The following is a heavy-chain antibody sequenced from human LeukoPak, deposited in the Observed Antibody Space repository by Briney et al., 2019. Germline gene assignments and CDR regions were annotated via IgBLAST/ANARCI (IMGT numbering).Heavy chain of an antibody. D-gene: IGHD3-10*01. V-gene: IGHV1-69*04. Sequence: SVKVSCKASGGTFSSYAISWVRQAPGQGLEWMGRIIPILGIANYAQKFQGGVTITADKSTSTAYMELSSLRSEDTAVYYCARDGSGSYNIYYYGMDVWGQGTTVTVSS. CDR2: IIPILGIA. CDR3: ARDGSGSYNIYYYGMDV. CDR1: GGTFSSYA. J-gene: IGHJ6*02.